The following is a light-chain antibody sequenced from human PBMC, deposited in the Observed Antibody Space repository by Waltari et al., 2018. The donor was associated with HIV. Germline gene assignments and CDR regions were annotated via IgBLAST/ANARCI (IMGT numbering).Light chain of an antibody. CDR3: CSYTKLTTHYVL. CDR1: TTDIGAHTP. J-gene: IGLJ2*01. CDR2: GVS. Sequence: QSALTQPASVSGSPGQSITISCNRTTTDIGAHTPVSWYQRHPDKAPKLIIFGVSNRPSGISSRFSGSKSGNTASLTISGLQAEDEADYYCCSYTKLTTHYVLFGGGTKLTVL. V-gene: IGLV2-14*03.